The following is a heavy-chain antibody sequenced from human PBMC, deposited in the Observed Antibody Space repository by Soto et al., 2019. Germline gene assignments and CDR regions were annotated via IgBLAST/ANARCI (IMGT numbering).Heavy chain of an antibody. V-gene: IGHV4-34*01. D-gene: IGHD3-10*01. CDR3: ARVPTLNYSGSGSYSYYYYMDV. CDR2: INHSGST. CDR1: GGSLSGHY. J-gene: IGHJ6*03. Sequence: QVQLQQWGAGLLKPSETLSLTCAVYGGSLSGHYWSWIRQPPGKGLEWIGEINHSGSTNYNPSLKSRVTRSVDTSKNQFSLKLSSVTAADTAVYYCARVPTLNYSGSGSYSYYYYMDVWGKGTPVTVSS.